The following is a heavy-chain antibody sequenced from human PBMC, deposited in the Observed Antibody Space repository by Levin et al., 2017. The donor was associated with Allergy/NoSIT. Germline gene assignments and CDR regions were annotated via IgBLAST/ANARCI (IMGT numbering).Heavy chain of an antibody. D-gene: IGHD1-1*01. CDR2: IYYSGST. J-gene: IGHJ3*02. CDR1: GGSISSGGYY. Sequence: KSSETLSLTCTVSGGSISSGGYYWSWIRQHPGKGLEWIGYIYYSGSTYYNPSLKSRVIMSIDTSKNQFSLKLSSVTAADTAVYYCARPPKRADAFDIWGQGTMVTVSS. V-gene: IGHV4-31*03. CDR3: ARPPKRADAFDI.